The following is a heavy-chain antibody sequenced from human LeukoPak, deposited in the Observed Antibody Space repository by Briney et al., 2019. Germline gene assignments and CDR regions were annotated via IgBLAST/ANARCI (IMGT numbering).Heavy chain of an antibody. J-gene: IGHJ4*02. Sequence: GASVKVSCKASGYTFTSYAMNWVRQAPGQGLEWMGWINTNTGNPTYAQGFTGRFVFSLDTSVSTAYLQISSLKAEDTAVYYCARMVIGRDGYNYPPFDYWGQGTLVTVSS. CDR1: GYTFTSYA. CDR2: INTNTGNP. D-gene: IGHD5-24*01. V-gene: IGHV7-4-1*02. CDR3: ARMVIGRDGYNYPPFDY.